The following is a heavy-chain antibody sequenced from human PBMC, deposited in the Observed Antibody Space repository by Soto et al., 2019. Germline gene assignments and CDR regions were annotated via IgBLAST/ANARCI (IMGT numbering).Heavy chain of an antibody. CDR3: ARDLITASGGPNWYFDL. CDR2: INDDGGSA. D-gene: IGHD3-16*01. J-gene: IGHJ2*01. V-gene: IGHV3-74*01. CDR1: GFTFSSHW. Sequence: LVASGGGLGQQVGSLRLSCASSGFTFSSHWMHRLRQAPGKGLQWVARINDDGGSAAYGDSVRGRFTISRDNAKNTLHLEMDILKTEDTAVYYCARDLITASGGPNWYFDLWGRGALVTVSS.